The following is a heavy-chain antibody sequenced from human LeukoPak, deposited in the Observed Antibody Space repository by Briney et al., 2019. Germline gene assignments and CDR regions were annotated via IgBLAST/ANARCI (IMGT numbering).Heavy chain of an antibody. Sequence: SVKVSCKASGYTFTGYYMHWVRQAPGQGLEWMGRIIPIFGTANYAQKFQGRVTITADESTSTAYMELSSLRSEDTAVYYCARNPQLGGLDYWGQGTLVTVSS. J-gene: IGHJ4*02. D-gene: IGHD7-27*01. CDR1: GYTFTGYY. CDR2: IIPIFGTA. CDR3: ARNPQLGGLDY. V-gene: IGHV1-69*13.